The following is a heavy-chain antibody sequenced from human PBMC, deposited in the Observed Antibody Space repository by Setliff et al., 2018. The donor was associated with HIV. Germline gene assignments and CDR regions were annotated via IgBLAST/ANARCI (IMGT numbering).Heavy chain of an antibody. J-gene: IGHJ3*02. D-gene: IGHD6-19*01. Sequence: PSETLSLTCTVSGGSISSSSYYWGWIRQPPGKGLEWIGSIYYSGSTYYNPSLESRVSMSIDTSKNQFSLKLSSVTAADTAVYYCAREVFSGWRIFDIWGHGTMVTVSS. CDR2: IYYSGST. CDR3: AREVFSGWRIFDI. V-gene: IGHV4-39*07. CDR1: GGSISSSSYY.